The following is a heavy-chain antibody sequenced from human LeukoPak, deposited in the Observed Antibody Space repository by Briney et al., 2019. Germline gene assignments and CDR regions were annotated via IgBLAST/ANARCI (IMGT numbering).Heavy chain of an antibody. CDR2: ISSSGSTI. J-gene: IGHJ4*02. D-gene: IGHD2/OR15-2a*01. Sequence: GGSLGLSCAASGFTFSSYGMHWVRQAPGKGLEWVSYISSSGSTIYYADSVKGRFTISRDNAKNSLYLQMNSLRAEDTAVYYCARSSFRVKDYWGQGTLVTVSS. CDR3: ARSSFRVKDY. CDR1: GFTFSSYG. V-gene: IGHV3-48*04.